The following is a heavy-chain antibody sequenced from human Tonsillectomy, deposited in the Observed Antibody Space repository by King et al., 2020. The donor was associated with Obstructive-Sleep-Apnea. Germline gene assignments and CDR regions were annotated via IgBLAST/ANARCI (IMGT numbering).Heavy chain of an antibody. Sequence: QLVQSGGGLVQPGGSLRLSCAASGFTFSDHYMDWVRQAPGKGLEWVGRTRNKANSYTTEYAASVKGRFTISRDDSKNSLYLQMNSLKTEDKAVYYGARSSVVTPSDYWGQGTLVTVSS. D-gene: IGHD4-23*01. V-gene: IGHV3-72*01. J-gene: IGHJ4*02. CDR3: ARSSVVTPSDY. CDR1: GFTFSDHY. CDR2: TRNKANSYTT.